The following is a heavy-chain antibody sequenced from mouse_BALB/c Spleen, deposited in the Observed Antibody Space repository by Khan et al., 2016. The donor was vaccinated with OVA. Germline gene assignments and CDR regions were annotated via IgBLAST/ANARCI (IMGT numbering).Heavy chain of an antibody. CDR3: ARGESLYYFDY. D-gene: IGHD6-2*01. CDR2: IYRGTYNS. Sequence: VQLLESGAELVRPGASVKLSCKTSGFIFTNYWISWVRQSSGQGLEWIARIYRGTYNSYYNDKLKDRVTLTADNSSSTLYLQLRSLKSEDSAVLFCARGESLYYFDYWGQGTTLTVSS. V-gene: IGHV1-76*01. J-gene: IGHJ2*01. CDR1: GFIFTNYW.